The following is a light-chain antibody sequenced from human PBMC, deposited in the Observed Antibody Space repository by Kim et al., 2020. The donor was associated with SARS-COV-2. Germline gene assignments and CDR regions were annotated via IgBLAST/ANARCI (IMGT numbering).Light chain of an antibody. J-gene: IGLJ2*01. V-gene: IGLV2-14*03. CDR2: DFT. CDR1: SNDVGGNNY. CDR3: SSYTSSTTLPLI. Sequence: PRSSTGTSNDVGGNNYVSWYQQHPGTAPRLIIFDFTNRPSGVSDRFSGSKSGNTASLTISGLQADDEADYYCSSYTSSTTLPLIFGGGTQLTVL.